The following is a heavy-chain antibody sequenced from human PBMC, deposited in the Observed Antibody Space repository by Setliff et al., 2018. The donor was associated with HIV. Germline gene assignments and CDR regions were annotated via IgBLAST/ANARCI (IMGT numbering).Heavy chain of an antibody. Sequence: SETLSLTCTVSGGSISSDTYHYSWIRQPAGKGLEWIGQTYSSGSTKCNPSLQSRVTLSVDTSKNSFSLHLTSVTAADTAVYFCARARGPPLPVLDFWGPGTLVTVSS. J-gene: IGHJ4*02. CDR2: TYSSGST. CDR1: GGSISSDTYH. D-gene: IGHD3-10*01. CDR3: ARARGPPLPVLDF. V-gene: IGHV4-61*09.